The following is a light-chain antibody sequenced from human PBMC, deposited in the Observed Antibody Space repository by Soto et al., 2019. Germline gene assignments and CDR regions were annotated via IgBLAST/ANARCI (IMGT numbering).Light chain of an antibody. CDR3: SSHTTTSTLGV. Sequence: QSVLTRPGSVSGSPGQSITIPCTGTGSDVGAYNYVSWYQQYPGKAPKLIIYDVSSRPSGVSNRFSGSKSGNTASLTISGLQAEDEADYYCSSHTTTSTLGVFGGGTKLTVL. V-gene: IGLV2-14*03. J-gene: IGLJ2*01. CDR2: DVS. CDR1: GSDVGAYNY.